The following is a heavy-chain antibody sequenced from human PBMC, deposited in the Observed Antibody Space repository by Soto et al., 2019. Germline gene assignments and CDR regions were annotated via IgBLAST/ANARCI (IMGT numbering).Heavy chain of an antibody. CDR2: ISYDGSKK. V-gene: IGHV3-30*18. D-gene: IGHD3-22*01. CDR1: GFTFGSYG. CDR3: AKAIENYSTGYYKPFYYFGVDV. Sequence: PGGSLSLSCAASGFTFGSYGRHWGRQAPGKGLEWWAGISYDGSKKNYGESVKGRFTISSDNSKNTLYLQMNSLRVEDTAVYYCAKAIENYSTGYYKPFYYFGVDVWGQGTTVTVSS. J-gene: IGHJ6*02.